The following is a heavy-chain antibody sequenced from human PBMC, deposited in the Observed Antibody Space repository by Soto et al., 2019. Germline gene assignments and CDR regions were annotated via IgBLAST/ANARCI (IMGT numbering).Heavy chain of an antibody. CDR1: GCSISSGGYS. CDR3: ARHFSVDYIDY. CDR2: IYHSGST. J-gene: IGHJ4*02. V-gene: IGHV4-30-2*01. Sequence: SETLSLTCAVSGCSISSGGYSWSWIRQPPGKGLEWIGYIYHSGSTYYNPSLKSRVTISVDRSKNQFSLKLSSVTAADTAVYYCARHFSVDYIDYWGQGALVTVSS.